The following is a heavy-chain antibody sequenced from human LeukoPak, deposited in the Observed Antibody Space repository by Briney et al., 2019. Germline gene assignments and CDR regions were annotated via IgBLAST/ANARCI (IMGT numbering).Heavy chain of an antibody. CDR2: INPNGGDT. D-gene: IGHD4-17*01. V-gene: IGHV1-2*02. CDR3: ASKDGDYEVTWFDP. J-gene: IGHJ5*02. CDR1: GYTFTGYY. Sequence: EASVKVSCKASGYTFTGYYMHWVRQAPGQGLEWMGWINPNGGDTNYAQKFQGRVTMTRDTSISTAYMELSRLRSDDTAVYYCASKDGDYEVTWFDPWGQGTLVTVSS.